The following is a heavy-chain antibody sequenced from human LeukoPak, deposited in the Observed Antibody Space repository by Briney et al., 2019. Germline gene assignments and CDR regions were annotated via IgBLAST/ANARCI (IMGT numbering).Heavy chain of an antibody. Sequence: ASVKVSCKASGYTFTSYGINWVRQAPGQGPERMGWISAYNGNTKYAQNLQGRVTMTTDTSTSTAYMELRSLRSDDTAVYYCTRDLPYSSSWESIDYWGQGTLVTVSS. CDR2: ISAYNGNT. D-gene: IGHD6-13*01. CDR3: TRDLPYSSSWESIDY. CDR1: GYTFTSYG. V-gene: IGHV1-18*01. J-gene: IGHJ4*02.